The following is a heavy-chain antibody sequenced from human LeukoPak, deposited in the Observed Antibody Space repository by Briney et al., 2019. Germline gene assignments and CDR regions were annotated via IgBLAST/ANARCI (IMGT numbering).Heavy chain of an antibody. V-gene: IGHV3-66*01. J-gene: IGHJ4*02. CDR2: IYSDRST. CDR3: ARALRGYSYVLDY. CDR1: GFTVSSNY. Sequence: GGSLRLSCAVSGFTVSSNYMSWVRQAPGKGLEWVSVIYSDRSTYYADSVKGRFTISRDNSKNTLFLQMNSLRAEDTAVYFCARALRGYSYVLDYWGQGALVTVSS. D-gene: IGHD5-18*01.